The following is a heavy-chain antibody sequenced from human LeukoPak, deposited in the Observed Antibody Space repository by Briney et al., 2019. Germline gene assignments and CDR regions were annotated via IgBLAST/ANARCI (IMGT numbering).Heavy chain of an antibody. CDR3: ARDKAGYSSSWRVNWFDP. D-gene: IGHD6-13*01. CDR1: GFTFSSYA. CDR2: ISYDGSNK. V-gene: IGHV3-30-3*01. Sequence: GRPLRLSCAASGFTFSSYAMHWVRQAPGKGLEWVAVISYDGSNKYYADSVKGRFTISRDNSKNTLYPQMNSLRAEDTAVYYCARDKAGYSSSWRVNWFDPWGQGTLVTVSS. J-gene: IGHJ5*02.